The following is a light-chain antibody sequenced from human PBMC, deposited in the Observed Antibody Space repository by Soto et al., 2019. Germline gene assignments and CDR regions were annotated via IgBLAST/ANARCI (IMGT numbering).Light chain of an antibody. J-gene: IGLJ1*01. V-gene: IGLV1-40*01. CDR1: SSNIRAGSD. CDR3: QSEDFGFVAHNYV. Sequence: QSVLTQPPSVSGAPGQRVTISCTGSSSNIRAGSDVHGYQQFPGTATRLLIYANINRPSGVHERLSGSKSGTSASLAITGLQSDDEAEYYCQSEDFGFVAHNYVLGTGTKLTVL. CDR2: ANI.